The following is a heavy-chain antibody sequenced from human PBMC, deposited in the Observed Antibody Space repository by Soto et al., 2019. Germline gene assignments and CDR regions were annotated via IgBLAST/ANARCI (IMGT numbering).Heavy chain of an antibody. V-gene: IGHV3-53*01. CDR3: ATWHEREHAYDL. J-gene: IGHJ3*01. CDR2: LYDVDGS. Sequence: DVQLVESGGGLIQPGESLRLSCAAFGLTISGKKYVAWVRQAPGKGLEWVSALYDVDGSFYADSVKGRFTTSSDSSNTTVYLQMNDPRPDDTAVYYCATWHEREHAYDLWGQGTTVTVSS. D-gene: IGHD1-1*01. CDR1: GLTISGKKY.